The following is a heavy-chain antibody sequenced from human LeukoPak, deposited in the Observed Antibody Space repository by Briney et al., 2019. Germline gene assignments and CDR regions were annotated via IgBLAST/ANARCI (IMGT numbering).Heavy chain of an antibody. CDR3: ARLPIVVVPAAPLDY. D-gene: IGHD2-2*01. CDR1: GGSISSSSYY. Sequence: SETLSLTCTVSGGSISSSSYYWGWIRRPPGKGLEWIGSIYYSGSTYYNPSLKSRVTISVDTSKNQFSLKLSSVTAADTAVYYCARLPIVVVPAAPLDYWGQGTLVTVSS. V-gene: IGHV4-39*01. J-gene: IGHJ4*02. CDR2: IYYSGST.